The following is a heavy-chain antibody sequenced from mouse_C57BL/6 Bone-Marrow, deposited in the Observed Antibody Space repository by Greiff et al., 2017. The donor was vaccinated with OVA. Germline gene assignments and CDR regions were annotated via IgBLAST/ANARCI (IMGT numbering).Heavy chain of an antibody. J-gene: IGHJ2*01. V-gene: IGHV7-3*01. CDR2: IRNKANGYTT. Sequence: EVMLVESGGGLVQPGGSLSLSCAASGFTFTDYYMSWVRQPPGKALEWLGFIRNKANGYTTEYSASVKGRFTISRDNSQSILYLQMNALRAEDSATYYCARSPYDSSYFDYWGQGTTLTVSS. CDR1: GFTFTDYY. CDR3: ARSPYDSSYFDY. D-gene: IGHD2-4*01.